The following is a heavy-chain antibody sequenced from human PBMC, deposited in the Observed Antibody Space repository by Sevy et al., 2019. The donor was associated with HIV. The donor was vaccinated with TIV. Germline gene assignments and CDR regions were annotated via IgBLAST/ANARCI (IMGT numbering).Heavy chain of an antibody. Sequence: GESLKISCAASGFTFSSYAMHWVRQAPGKGLEWVAVISYDGSNKYYADSVKGRFTISRDNSKNTLYLQMNSLRAEDTAVYYCARDSTYGSGSYYNGEFDYWGQGTLVTVSS. V-gene: IGHV3-30*04. J-gene: IGHJ4*02. CDR2: ISYDGSNK. CDR3: ARDSTYGSGSYYNGEFDY. D-gene: IGHD3-10*01. CDR1: GFTFSSYA.